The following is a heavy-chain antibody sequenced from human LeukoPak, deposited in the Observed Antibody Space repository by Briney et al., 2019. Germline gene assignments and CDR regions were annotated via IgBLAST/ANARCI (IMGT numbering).Heavy chain of an antibody. J-gene: IGHJ4*02. CDR2: IIPIFGTA. CDR1: GGTFSSYA. D-gene: IGHD3-22*01. V-gene: IGHV1-69*05. Sequence: SVKVSCMASGGTFSSYAISWVRQAPGQGLEWMGGIIPIFGTANYAQKFQGRVTITTDESTSTAYMELSSLRSEDTAVYYCARESYYYDSSGYLYYFDYWGQGTLVTVSS. CDR3: ARESYYYDSSGYLYYFDY.